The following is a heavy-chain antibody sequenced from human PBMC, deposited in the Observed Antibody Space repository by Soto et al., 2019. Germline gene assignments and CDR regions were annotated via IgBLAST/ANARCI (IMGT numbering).Heavy chain of an antibody. CDR3: ARRRANSSGWLGDNWFDP. Sequence: GESLKISCKVSGYSFTSYWIGWVRQMPGKGLEWMGIIYPGDSDTRYSPSFQGQVTISADKSISTAYLQWSSLKASDTAMYYCARRRANSSGWLGDNWFDPWGQGTLVTVSS. J-gene: IGHJ5*02. CDR1: GYSFTSYW. CDR2: IYPGDSDT. D-gene: IGHD6-19*01. V-gene: IGHV5-51*03.